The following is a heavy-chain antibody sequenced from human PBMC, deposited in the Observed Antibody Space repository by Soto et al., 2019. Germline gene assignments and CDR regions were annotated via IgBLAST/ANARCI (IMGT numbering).Heavy chain of an antibody. Sequence: LSLTCTVSGGSVSSGSYYWSWIRQPPGKGLEWIGYIYYSGSTNYNPSLKSRVTISVDTSKNQFSLKLSSVTAADTAVYYCARDGYSVFDYWGQGTLVTVSS. D-gene: IGHD5-18*01. CDR2: IYYSGST. CDR1: GGSVSSGSYY. V-gene: IGHV4-61*01. CDR3: ARDGYSVFDY. J-gene: IGHJ4*02.